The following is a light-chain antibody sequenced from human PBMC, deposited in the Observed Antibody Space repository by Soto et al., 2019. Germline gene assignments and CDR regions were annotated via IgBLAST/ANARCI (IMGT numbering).Light chain of an antibody. CDR2: DDD. J-gene: IGLJ1*01. CDR1: SSNIGGNS. V-gene: IGLV1-51*01. Sequence: SVLTQPPSVSAAPGQKVTISCSGSSSNIGGNSVSWYQQFPGTAPKLLIYDDDKRPSGIPDRFSGSKSGTSATLGITGFQTGDEADYYCGSWDSSLSAYVFATGTKGTVL. CDR3: GSWDSSLSAYV.